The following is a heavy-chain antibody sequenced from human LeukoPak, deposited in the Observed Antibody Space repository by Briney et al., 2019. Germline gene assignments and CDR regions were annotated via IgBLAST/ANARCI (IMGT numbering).Heavy chain of an antibody. D-gene: IGHD2-2*01. Sequence: ASVKVSCKVSGYTLTELSMHWVRQAPGKGVGWGGGFDPEEGETIYAQKFQGRVTMTEDPSTDTAYIELSSLRSEDTAVYYCATLGYCSSTSCNYYYYYMDVWGKGTTVTVSS. CDR3: ATLGYCSSTSCNYYYYYMDV. CDR2: FDPEEGET. V-gene: IGHV1-24*01. CDR1: GYTLTELS. J-gene: IGHJ6*03.